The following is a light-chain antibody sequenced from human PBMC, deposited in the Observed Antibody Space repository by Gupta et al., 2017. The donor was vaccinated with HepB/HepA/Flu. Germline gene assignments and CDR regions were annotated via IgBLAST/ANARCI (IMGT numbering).Light chain of an antibody. J-gene: IGKJ3*01. CDR1: QSVSTN. CDR2: GAS. CDR3: QQYNNWPPEMT. Sequence: EIVMTQSPATLSVSPGERATLSCRASQSVSTNLAWYQQKPGQAPRLLIYGASTRATGIPARCSGSGSGTEFTLTISSLQSEDFAVYYCQQYNNWPPEMTFGPGTKVEIK. V-gene: IGKV3-15*01.